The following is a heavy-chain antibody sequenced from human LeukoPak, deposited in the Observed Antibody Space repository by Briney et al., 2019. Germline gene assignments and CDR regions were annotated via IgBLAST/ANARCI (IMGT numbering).Heavy chain of an antibody. CDR1: GGSFSGYY. V-gene: IGHV4-34*01. J-gene: IGHJ5*02. CDR3: ASSITTVRGVKENWFDP. CDR2: INHSGST. Sequence: SETLSLTCAVYGGSFSGYYWSWIRQPPGKGLEWIGEINHSGSTNYNPSLKSRVTISVDTSKNQFSLKLSSVTAADTAVYYCASSITTVRGVKENWFDPWGQGTLVTVSS. D-gene: IGHD3-10*01.